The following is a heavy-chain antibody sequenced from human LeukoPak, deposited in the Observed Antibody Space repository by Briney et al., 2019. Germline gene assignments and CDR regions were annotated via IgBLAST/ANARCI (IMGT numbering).Heavy chain of an antibody. CDR1: GGTFSSYA. Sequence: SVKVSCKASGGTFSSYAISWVRQAPGQGLEWMGRIIPIFGTANYAQKFQGRVTITADESTSTAYMELSSLRSEDTAVYYCARDCSSTSCYRGAFDIWGQGTMVTVSS. CDR3: ARDCSSTSCYRGAFDI. D-gene: IGHD2-2*02. J-gene: IGHJ3*02. CDR2: IIPIFGTA. V-gene: IGHV1-69*13.